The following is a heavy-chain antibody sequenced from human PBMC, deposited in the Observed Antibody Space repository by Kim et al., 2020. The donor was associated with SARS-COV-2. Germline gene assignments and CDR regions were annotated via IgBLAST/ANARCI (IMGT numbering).Heavy chain of an antibody. D-gene: IGHD3-9*01. Sequence: SETLSLTCTVSGGSISSSYWSWIRQPPGKGLEWIGHIFYGGSTNYNPSLKSRVTISIDTSKTQFSLKLRSVTAADTAVYYCARDRGNIFDVWGQGTTVTGSS. V-gene: IGHV4-59*01. J-gene: IGHJ6*02. CDR3: ARDRGNIFDV. CDR1: GGSISSSY. CDR2: IFYGGST.